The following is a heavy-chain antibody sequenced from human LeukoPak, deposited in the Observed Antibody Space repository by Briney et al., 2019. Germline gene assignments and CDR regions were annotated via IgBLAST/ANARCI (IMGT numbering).Heavy chain of an antibody. V-gene: IGHV1-69*13. J-gene: IGHJ6*02. CDR3: ARVSFRTRYSPLPGYYYYGMDV. CDR1: GGTFSSYA. CDR2: IIPIFGTA. D-gene: IGHD1-1*01. Sequence: GASVKVSCKASGGTFSSYAISWVRQAPGQGLEWMGGIIPIFGTANYAQKFQGRVTITADESTSTAYMELSSLRSEDTAVYYCARVSFRTRYSPLPGYYYYGMDVWGQGTTVTVSS.